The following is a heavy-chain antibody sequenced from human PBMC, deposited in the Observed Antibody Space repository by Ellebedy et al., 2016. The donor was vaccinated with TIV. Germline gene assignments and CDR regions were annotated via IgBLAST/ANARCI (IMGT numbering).Heavy chain of an antibody. CDR3: AKGTQWLGRSCFDY. CDR1: GFTFSSYA. D-gene: IGHD6-19*01. V-gene: IGHV3-23*01. CDR2: ITGSGSRT. J-gene: IGHJ4*02. Sequence: GESLKISCAASGFTFSSYAMSWVRQAPGKGLEWVSTITGSGSRTDYADSVKGRFIFSRDNSKNTLYLHMNSLRAEDTAGYHCAKGTQWLGRSCFDYWGQGTLVTVSS.